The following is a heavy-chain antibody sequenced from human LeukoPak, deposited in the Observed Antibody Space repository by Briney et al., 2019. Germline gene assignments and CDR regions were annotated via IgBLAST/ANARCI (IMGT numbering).Heavy chain of an antibody. D-gene: IGHD3-10*01. Sequence: GESLKISCKGSGYSFTSYWIGWVRQMPGKSLEWMGIIYPGDSDTRYSPSFQGQVTISADKSISTAYLQWSSLKASDTAMYYCARGLLWFGELIGSWFDPWGQGTLVTVSS. CDR1: GYSFTSYW. V-gene: IGHV5-51*01. CDR2: IYPGDSDT. CDR3: ARGLLWFGELIGSWFDP. J-gene: IGHJ5*02.